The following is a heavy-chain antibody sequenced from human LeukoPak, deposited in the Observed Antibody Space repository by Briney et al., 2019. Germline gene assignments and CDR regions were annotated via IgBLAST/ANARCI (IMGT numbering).Heavy chain of an antibody. CDR2: IKEDGSEK. V-gene: IGHV3-7*03. CDR3: ASTIATRYFDY. J-gene: IGHJ4*02. Sequence: PGGSLRLSCVASGFTFSNYWMSWVRQAPGKGLEWVANIKEDGSEKYYVDSVKGRFTISRDNAKNSLYLLMNSLRAEDTAVYYCASTIATRYFDYWGQGTLVTVSS. CDR1: GFTFSNYW. D-gene: IGHD6-6*01.